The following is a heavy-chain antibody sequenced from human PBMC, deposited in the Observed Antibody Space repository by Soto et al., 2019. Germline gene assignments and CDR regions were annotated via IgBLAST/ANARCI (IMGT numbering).Heavy chain of an antibody. Sequence: QERLVESGGGVVQPGTSLRLSCAAAEFTFSNYAMHWVRQAPGMGLEWVAVIWYAESKKYYADSVKGRFTISRDNSKNTVYLQMNSLRAEDTAVDYCAIDDYSMDVWGQGTTVTVSS. J-gene: IGHJ6*01. CDR1: EFTFSNYA. CDR3: AIDDYSMDV. CDR2: IWYAESKK. V-gene: IGHV3-33*01.